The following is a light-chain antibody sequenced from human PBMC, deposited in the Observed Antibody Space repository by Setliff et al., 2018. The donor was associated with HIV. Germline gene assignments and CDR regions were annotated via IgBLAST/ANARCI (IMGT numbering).Light chain of an antibody. V-gene: IGKV4-1*01. CDR1: QSLYYDAYNKNY. Sequence: DIVMTQSPDSLAVSLGERATINCRSSQSLYYDAYNKNYVAWYQHKPGQSPKLLIYWASTRESGVPDRFSGSGSGTDFTLTISSLQAEDVAVYFCQQYYSTPHTFGQGTKVDIK. CDR3: QQYYSTPHT. CDR2: WAS. J-gene: IGKJ2*01.